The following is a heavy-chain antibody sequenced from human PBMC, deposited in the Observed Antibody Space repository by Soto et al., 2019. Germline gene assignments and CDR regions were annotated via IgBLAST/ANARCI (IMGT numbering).Heavy chain of an antibody. Sequence: ASVKVSCKTSGCTFLRYGINWVRQAPGQGLEWMGWISPGSGNIIYAQKFQGRVTLTTDTSTSTVFMDLRSLRFDDTAVYYCARDLMYTSSPDSRFDPWGQGTLVTVSS. D-gene: IGHD2-2*01. CDR3: ARDLMYTSSPDSRFDP. CDR2: ISPGSGNI. J-gene: IGHJ5*02. CDR1: GCTFLRYG. V-gene: IGHV1-18*01.